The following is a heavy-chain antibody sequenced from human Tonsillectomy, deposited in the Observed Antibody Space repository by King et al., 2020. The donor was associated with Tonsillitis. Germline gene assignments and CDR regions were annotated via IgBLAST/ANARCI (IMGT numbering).Heavy chain of an antibody. Sequence: VQLVESGGGLVQPGRSLRLSCAASGFTFDDYAMHWVRQAPGKGLEWVSGISWNSGSIGYADSVKGRFTISRDNAKNSLYLQMNSLRAEDTALYYCAKESGVGATGECAFDIWGQGTMVTVSS. V-gene: IGHV3-9*01. D-gene: IGHD1-26*01. J-gene: IGHJ3*02. CDR3: AKESGVGATGECAFDI. CDR1: GFTFDDYA. CDR2: ISWNSGSI.